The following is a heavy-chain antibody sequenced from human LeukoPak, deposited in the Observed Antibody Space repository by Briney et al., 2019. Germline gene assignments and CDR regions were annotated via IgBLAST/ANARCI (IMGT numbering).Heavy chain of an antibody. CDR2: ISSTSIYT. Sequence: GGSLRLSCAASGFTFSDYYMSWIRQAPGKGLEWVSDISSTSIYTNYADSVKGRFTISRDNAKNSLYLQMNSLRAEDTAVYYCAREDGYSSSWYSDYWGQGTLVSVSA. CDR1: GFTFSDYY. CDR3: AREDGYSSSWYSDY. J-gene: IGHJ4*02. D-gene: IGHD6-13*01. V-gene: IGHV3-11*05.